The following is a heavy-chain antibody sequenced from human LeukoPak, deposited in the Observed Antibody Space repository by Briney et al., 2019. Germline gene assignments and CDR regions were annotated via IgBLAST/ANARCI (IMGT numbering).Heavy chain of an antibody. J-gene: IGHJ5*02. V-gene: IGHV1-18*01. CDR3: ARDVYCSGGSCYYGWYDP. CDR1: GYTFTSYG. CDR2: ISAYNGNT. D-gene: IGHD2-15*01. Sequence: GASVKVSCKASGYTFTSYGISWVRQAPGQGLEWMGWISAYNGNTNYAQKLQGRVTMTTDTSTSTAYMELRSLRSDDTAVYYCARDVYCSGGSCYYGWYDPWGQGTLVTVSS.